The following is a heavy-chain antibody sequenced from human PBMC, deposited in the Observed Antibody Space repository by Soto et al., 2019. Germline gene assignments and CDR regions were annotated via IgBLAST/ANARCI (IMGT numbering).Heavy chain of an antibody. Sequence: GGSLRLSCAASGFTFSSYGMHWVRQAPGKGLEWVAVISYDGSNKYYADSVKGRFTISRDNSKNTLYLQMNSLRAEDTAVYYCAKDLAGAIDYWGQGTLVTVSS. CDR1: GFTFSSYG. V-gene: IGHV3-30*18. CDR3: AKDLAGAIDY. J-gene: IGHJ4*02. D-gene: IGHD1-26*01. CDR2: ISYDGSNK.